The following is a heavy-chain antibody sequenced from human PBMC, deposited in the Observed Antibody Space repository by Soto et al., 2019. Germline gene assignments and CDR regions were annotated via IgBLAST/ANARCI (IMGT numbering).Heavy chain of an antibody. CDR2: IYHSGST. D-gene: IGHD3-22*01. CDR1: GGSISSGGYS. Sequence: SETLSLTCAVSGGSISSGGYSWSWIRQPPGKGLEWIGYIYHSGSTYYNPSLKSRVTISVDRSKNQFSLKLSSVTAADTAVYYCARDLPYEGYDYWGQGTLVTSPQ. J-gene: IGHJ4*02. V-gene: IGHV4-30-2*01. CDR3: ARDLPYEGYDY.